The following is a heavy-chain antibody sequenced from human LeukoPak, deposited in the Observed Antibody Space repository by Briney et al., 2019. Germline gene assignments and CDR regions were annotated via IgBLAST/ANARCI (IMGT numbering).Heavy chain of an antibody. CDR2: INPDSGGT. D-gene: IGHD1-14*01. J-gene: IGHJ3*02. V-gene: IGHV1-2*04. CDR3: ARGTLTAPRSAFDI. CDR1: GYTFTGYY. Sequence: ASVKVSCRASGYTFTGYYMSWVRQAPGQGLEWMGWINPDSGGTHYAQNFQGWVTMTRDTSISTAYMELSRLRSDDTAVYYCARGTLTAPRSAFDIWGQGTMVAVSS.